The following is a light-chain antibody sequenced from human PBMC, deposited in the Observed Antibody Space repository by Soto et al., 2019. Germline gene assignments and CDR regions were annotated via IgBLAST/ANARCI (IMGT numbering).Light chain of an antibody. CDR1: QSVSRNY. CDR2: GAS. J-gene: IGKJ1*01. V-gene: IGKV3-20*01. Sequence: EIVLTQSPGTLSLSPGERATLSCRASQSVSRNYLAWYQQKPGQAPRLLIYGASSRAAGTPDRFPASGSGTDFAFSIDRLEPEELAVYHCQQYGSSPWKFGQGTEVDIK. CDR3: QQYGSSPWK.